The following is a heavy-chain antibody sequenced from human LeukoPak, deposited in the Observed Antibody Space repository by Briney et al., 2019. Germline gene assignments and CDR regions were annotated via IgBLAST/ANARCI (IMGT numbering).Heavy chain of an antibody. J-gene: IGHJ3*02. D-gene: IGHD5-18*01. CDR3: ARGGQGDGYSADEAFDI. V-gene: IGHV6-1*01. CDR2: TYYRSKWRN. Sequence: SQTLSLTCAISGDSVSSNSASWNWIRQSPSRGLEWLGRTYYRSKWRNDYAVSVKSRITINPDTSKNQFSLQLNSVTPEDTAVYYCARGGQGDGYSADEAFDIWGQGTMVTVS. CDR1: GDSVSSNSAS.